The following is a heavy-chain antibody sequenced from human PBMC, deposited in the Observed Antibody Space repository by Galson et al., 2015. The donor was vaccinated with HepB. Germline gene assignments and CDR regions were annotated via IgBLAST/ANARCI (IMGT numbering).Heavy chain of an antibody. V-gene: IGHV3-64D*06. J-gene: IGHJ4*02. CDR1: GFTFSSYA. CDR3: VKDSAWLLFDY. CDR2: ISSNGGST. Sequence: SLRLSCAASGFTFSSYAMHWVRQAPGKGLEYVSAISSNGGSTYYADSVKGRFTISRDNSKNTLYLQMSSLRAEDTAVYYCVKDSAWLLFDYWGQGTLVTVSS. D-gene: IGHD3-9*01.